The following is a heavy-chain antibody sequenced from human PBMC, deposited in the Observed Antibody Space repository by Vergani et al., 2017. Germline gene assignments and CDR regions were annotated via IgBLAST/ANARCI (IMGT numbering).Heavy chain of an antibody. CDR2: INSDGSST. V-gene: IGHV3-74*01. J-gene: IGHJ4*02. CDR1: GFTFSSYW. Sequence: EVQLVESGGGLVQPGGSLRLSWAASGFTFSSYWMHWVRQAPGKGLVWVSRINSDGSSTSYADSVKGRFTISRDNAKNTLYLQVNSLRAEDTAVYYCARVWVDYXFDYWGQGTLVTVSS. D-gene: IGHD4-11*01. CDR3: ARVWVDYXFDY.